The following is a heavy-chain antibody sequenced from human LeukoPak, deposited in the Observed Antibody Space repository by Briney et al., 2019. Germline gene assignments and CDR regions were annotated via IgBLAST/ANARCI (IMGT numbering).Heavy chain of an antibody. V-gene: IGHV4-34*01. Sequence: SETLSLTCAVYGGSFSGYYWSWIRQPPGKGLEWIGEINHSRSTYYNASLESRVTISVDTSKNQFSLKLSSVTAADTAVYYCARAYSSSWYFNWFDPWGQGTLVTVSS. CDR1: GGSFSGYY. D-gene: IGHD6-13*01. J-gene: IGHJ5*02. CDR2: INHSRST. CDR3: ARAYSSSWYFNWFDP.